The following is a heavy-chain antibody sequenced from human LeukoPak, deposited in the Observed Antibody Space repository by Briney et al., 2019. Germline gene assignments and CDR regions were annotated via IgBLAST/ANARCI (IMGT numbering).Heavy chain of an antibody. J-gene: IGHJ5*01. D-gene: IGHD3-10*01. CDR3: ARDVDSSMVTNWFDS. Sequence: PGASVKVSCKASGGTFSGYSFSWVRQAPGQGLEWLGGIIVIFGTPNYPQKFHGRVTITADESTSTVYMELSSLRSEDTAMYYCARDVDSSMVTNWFDSWGQGALVTVSS. CDR2: IIVIFGTP. V-gene: IGHV1-69*13. CDR1: GGTFSGYS.